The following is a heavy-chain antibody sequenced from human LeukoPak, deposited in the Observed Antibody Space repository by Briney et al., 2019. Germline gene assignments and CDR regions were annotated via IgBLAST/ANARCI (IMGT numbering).Heavy chain of an antibody. Sequence: PGGSLRLSCAASGFSFSDYGMHWVRQAPGKGLEWVAFIRYDGSNKYYAESVKGRFSISRDNSKNTLYLQMNSLRIEDTAVYYCAKSVSGWPTFEYWGQGSLVTVSS. D-gene: IGHD6-19*01. CDR1: GFSFSDYG. J-gene: IGHJ4*02. V-gene: IGHV3-30*02. CDR3: AKSVSGWPTFEY. CDR2: IRYDGSNK.